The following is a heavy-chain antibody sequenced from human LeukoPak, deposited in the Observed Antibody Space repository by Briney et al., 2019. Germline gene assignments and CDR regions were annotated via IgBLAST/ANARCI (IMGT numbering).Heavy chain of an antibody. D-gene: IGHD5/OR15-5a*01. CDR3: VRRYYEYNVYDRLFDF. Sequence: GWSLRLSCVASGFTFSREWMHWVRQAPGTGLVWVSRISDDGFITTYADSVQGRFTHSRDNAKSTVFLQMNSLRVEDTAVYFCVRRYYEYNVYDRLFDFWGEGILVTVSS. CDR1: GFTFSREW. V-gene: IGHV3-74*03. J-gene: IGHJ4*02. CDR2: ISDDGFIT.